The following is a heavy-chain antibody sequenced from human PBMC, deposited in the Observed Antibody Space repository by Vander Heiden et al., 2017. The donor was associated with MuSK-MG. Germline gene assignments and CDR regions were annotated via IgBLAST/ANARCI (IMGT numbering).Heavy chain of an antibody. CDR1: GFTFNNYA. J-gene: IGHJ3*01. D-gene: IGHD6-19*01. V-gene: IGHV3-23*01. Sequence: EVQLLESGGDLVQPGGSLRLSCAASGFTFNNYAMAWVRQASGKGLEWVSSLSVSGSNTYYADSVAGRFTISRDNSKNTVYLHMGSLRAEDTAVYFCAKDRKDVYSGLDSFDVWGHGTMVTVS. CDR2: LSVSGSNT. CDR3: AKDRKDVYSGLDSFDV.